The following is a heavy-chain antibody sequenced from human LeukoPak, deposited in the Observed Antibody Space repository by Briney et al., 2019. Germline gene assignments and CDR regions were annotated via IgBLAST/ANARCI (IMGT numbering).Heavy chain of an antibody. V-gene: IGHV4-4*07. D-gene: IGHD5-12*01. Sequence: PSETLSLTCTVSGGSISSYYWSWIRQPAEKGLEWIGRFYSGGSTDYNPSLKSRVTMSVDTSKNQFSLKLSSVTAADTAVYYCARVYSGYDLPGSLANYYFDYWGQGTLVTVSS. CDR1: GGSISSYY. J-gene: IGHJ4*02. CDR2: FYSGGST. CDR3: ARVYSGYDLPGSLANYYFDY.